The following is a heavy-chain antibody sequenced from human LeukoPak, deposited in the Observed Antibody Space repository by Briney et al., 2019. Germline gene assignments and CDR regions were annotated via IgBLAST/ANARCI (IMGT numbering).Heavy chain of an antibody. Sequence: ASVKVSCKASGYTFTSYGINWVRQATGQGLEWMGWMNPNSGNTGYAQKFQGRVTMTRNTSISTAYMELSSLRSEDTAVYYCASLYSSSWYYYGMDVWGQGTTVTVSS. J-gene: IGHJ6*02. V-gene: IGHV1-8*01. CDR1: GYTFTSYG. CDR3: ASLYSSSWYYYGMDV. D-gene: IGHD6-13*01. CDR2: MNPNSGNT.